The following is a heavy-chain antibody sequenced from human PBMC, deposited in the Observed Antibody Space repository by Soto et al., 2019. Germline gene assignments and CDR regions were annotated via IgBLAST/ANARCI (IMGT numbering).Heavy chain of an antibody. Sequence: GASVKVSCKASGYPFTSYYMHWVRQAPGQGPERMGIINPSGGSTSYAQKFQGRVTMTRDTSTSTVYMELSSLRSEDTAVYYCARGPSYYDFWSGYYYYYYYYMDVWGKGTTVTVSS. CDR3: ARGPSYYDFWSGYYYYYYYYMDV. V-gene: IGHV1-46*01. CDR2: INPSGGST. CDR1: GYPFTSYY. D-gene: IGHD3-3*01. J-gene: IGHJ6*03.